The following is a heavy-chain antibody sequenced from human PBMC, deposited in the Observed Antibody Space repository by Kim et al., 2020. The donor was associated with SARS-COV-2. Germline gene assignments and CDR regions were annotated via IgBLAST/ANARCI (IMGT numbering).Heavy chain of an antibody. CDR2: DKT. J-gene: IGHJ4*02. D-gene: IGHD6-13*01. Sequence: DKTYYTDSVKGRFTISRDSSKNTVNLQMNSLRAEGTAMYYCIYSRSRAVDYWGQGTLVTVSS. V-gene: IGHV3-53*01. CDR3: IYSRSRAVDY.